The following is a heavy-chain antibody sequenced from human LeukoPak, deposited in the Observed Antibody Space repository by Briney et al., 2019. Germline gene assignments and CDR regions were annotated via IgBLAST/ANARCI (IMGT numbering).Heavy chain of an antibody. J-gene: IGHJ5*02. CDR2: INPNSGGT. CDR3: AIIWFGTKLIQNWFDP. CDR1: GYTFTGYY. Sequence: ASVKVSCKASGYTFTGYYMHWVRQAPGQGLEWMGWINPNSGGTNYAQKFQGRVTMTRDTSISTAYMELSRLRSDDTAVYYCAIIWFGTKLIQNWFDPWGQGTLVTVSS. V-gene: IGHV1-2*02. D-gene: IGHD3-10*01.